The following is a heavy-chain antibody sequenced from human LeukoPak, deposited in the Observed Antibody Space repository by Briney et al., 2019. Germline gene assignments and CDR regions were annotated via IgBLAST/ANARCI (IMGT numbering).Heavy chain of an antibody. CDR2: INSEGSNT. V-gene: IGHV3-74*01. D-gene: IGHD3-3*01. CDR3: AGGLSDYYYTVGY. CDR1: GFTVTNYW. Sequence: GGSLTLSCTTSGFTVTNYWMHCVRQAPGKGLVWVSRINSEGSNTNYAGSVKGRFTISRDNARNTLYLQMNSLRAEDTAVYYCAGGLSDYYYTVGYWGQGTLVTVPS. J-gene: IGHJ4*02.